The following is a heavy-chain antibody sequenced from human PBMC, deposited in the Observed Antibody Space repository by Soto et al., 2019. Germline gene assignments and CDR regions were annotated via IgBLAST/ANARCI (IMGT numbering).Heavy chain of an antibody. Sequence: CASSWFPFYDKTKHRVRRAPGEALDWVSNISWDGGSKSYADSVKGRFTISRDNSKIYLYLHMNSLRTEDTAWYYCAKDYGHSSGYYYKEVGDFYDWSQRTMVRVS. CDR2: ISWDGGSK. V-gene: IGHV3-43*01. J-gene: IGHJ3*01. CDR3: AKDYGHSSGYYYKEVGDFYD. D-gene: IGHD3-22*01. CDR1: WFPFYDKT.